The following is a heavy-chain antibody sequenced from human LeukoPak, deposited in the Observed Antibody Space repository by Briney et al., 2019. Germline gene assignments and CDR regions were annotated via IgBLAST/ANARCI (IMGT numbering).Heavy chain of an antibody. CDR1: GYTFTSYA. J-gene: IGHJ4*02. CDR3: STTLMDY. Sequence: ASVKVSCKASGYTFTSYAMNWVRQAPGQGLEWMGWINPNSGGTNYAQNFQGRVTMTRDTSISTVYMELSRLTSDDTAVYYCSTTLMDYWGQGTVVTVSS. CDR2: INPNSGGT. V-gene: IGHV1-2*02. D-gene: IGHD5-24*01.